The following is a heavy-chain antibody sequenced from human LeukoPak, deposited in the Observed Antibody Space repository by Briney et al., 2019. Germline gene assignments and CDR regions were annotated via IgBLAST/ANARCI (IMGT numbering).Heavy chain of an antibody. CDR1: GGTFSSYA. CDR2: IIPIFGTA. CDR3: ARARPSSSRSLYYYYMDV. D-gene: IGHD6-6*01. Sequence: SVRVSCKASGGTFSSYAISWVRQAPGQGLEWMGGIIPIFGTANYAQKFQGRVTITADESTSTAYMELSSLRSEDTAVYYCARARPSSSRSLYYYYMDVWGKGTTVTVSS. V-gene: IGHV1-69*01. J-gene: IGHJ6*03.